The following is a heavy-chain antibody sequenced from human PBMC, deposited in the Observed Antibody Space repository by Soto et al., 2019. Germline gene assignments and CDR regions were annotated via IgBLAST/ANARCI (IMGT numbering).Heavy chain of an antibody. Sequence: PGESLKISCKGSGYSFTSYWIGWVRQMPGKGLEWMGIIYPGDSDTRYSPSFQGQVTISADKSISTAYLQWSSLKASDTAMYYCARHGTYYYDSSGYLNSDAFDIWGQGTMVTL. CDR3: ARHGTYYYDSSGYLNSDAFDI. V-gene: IGHV5-51*01. D-gene: IGHD3-22*01. J-gene: IGHJ3*02. CDR1: GYSFTSYW. CDR2: IYPGDSDT.